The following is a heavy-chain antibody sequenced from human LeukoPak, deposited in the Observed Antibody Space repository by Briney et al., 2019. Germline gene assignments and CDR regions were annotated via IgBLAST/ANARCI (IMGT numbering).Heavy chain of an antibody. CDR2: IYHSGST. J-gene: IGHJ4*02. CDR3: ARDSSGSPGGDY. Sequence: PSETLSLTCTVSGGSISSGGYYWSWIRQPPGKGLEWIGYIYHSGSTYYNPSLKSRVTISVDRSKNQFSLKLSSVTAADTAVYYCARDSSGSPGGDYWGQGTLVTVSS. D-gene: IGHD6-19*01. CDR1: GGSISSGGYY. V-gene: IGHV4-30-2*01.